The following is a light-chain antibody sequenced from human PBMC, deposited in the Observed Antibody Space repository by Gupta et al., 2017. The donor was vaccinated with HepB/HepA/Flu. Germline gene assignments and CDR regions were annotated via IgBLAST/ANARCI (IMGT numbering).Light chain of an antibody. V-gene: IGKV3-15*01. CDR2: RVL. CDR3: QQYNNWPGT. J-gene: IGKJ1*01. Sequence: EVVMTQSPGTLSVSPGERATLSCRASQPVNTNLAWYQQKPGQAPRLLIHRVLNRATDIPDRFSGSGSETEFTLTISSLQSEDFALYYCQQYNNWPGTFGQGTKVEI. CDR1: QPVNTN.